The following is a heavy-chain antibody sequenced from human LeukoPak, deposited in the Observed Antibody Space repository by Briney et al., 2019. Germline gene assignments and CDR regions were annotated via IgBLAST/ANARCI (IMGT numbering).Heavy chain of an antibody. Sequence: GESLKISCNGSGYSFTSYWIGWVRQMPGKGLEWMGIIYPGDSDTRYSPSFQGQVTISADKSISTAYLQWSSLKASDTAMYYCARTPLGYCSSTSCYSDYWGQGTLVTVSS. CDR1: GYSFTSYW. D-gene: IGHD2-2*01. V-gene: IGHV5-51*01. CDR2: IYPGDSDT. J-gene: IGHJ4*02. CDR3: ARTPLGYCSSTSCYSDY.